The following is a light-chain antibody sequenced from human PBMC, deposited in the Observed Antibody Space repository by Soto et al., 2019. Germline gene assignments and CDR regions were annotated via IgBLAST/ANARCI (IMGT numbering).Light chain of an antibody. CDR3: CSYAGSSTFEGYV. V-gene: IGLV2-23*03. J-gene: IGLJ1*01. Sequence: QSVLTQPASVSGSPGQSIIISCTGTSSDVGSYNLVSWYQQHPGKAPKLMIYEGSKRPSGVSNRFSGSKSGNTASLTISGLQAEDEADYYCCSYAGSSTFEGYVIGTGTKVTVL. CDR1: SSDVGSYNL. CDR2: EGS.